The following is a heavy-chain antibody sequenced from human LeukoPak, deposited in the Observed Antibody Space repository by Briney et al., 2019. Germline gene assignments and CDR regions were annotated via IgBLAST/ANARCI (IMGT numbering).Heavy chain of an antibody. Sequence: ASVKVSCKASGYTFTSYGISWVRQAPGQGLEWMGWISAYNGNTNYAQKLQGRVTITTDTSTSTAYMELRSLRSDDTAMYYCARGGSRSYTSSTLDYWGQGTLVTVSS. V-gene: IGHV1-18*01. CDR3: ARGGSRSYTSSTLDY. D-gene: IGHD6-6*01. CDR1: GYTFTSYG. J-gene: IGHJ4*02. CDR2: ISAYNGNT.